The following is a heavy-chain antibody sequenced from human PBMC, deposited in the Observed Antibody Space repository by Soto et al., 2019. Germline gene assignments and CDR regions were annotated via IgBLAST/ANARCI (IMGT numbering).Heavy chain of an antibody. D-gene: IGHD3-10*01. CDR1: GFTFSSYG. CDR3: ARDLEPTYYYGSGSYLDG. Sequence: GGSLRLSCAASGFTFSSYGMHWVRQAPGKGLEWVAVIWYDGSNKYYADSVKGRFTISRDNSKNTLYLQMNSLRAEDTAVYYCARDLEPTYYYGSGSYLDGWGQGTLVTVSS. V-gene: IGHV3-33*01. J-gene: IGHJ4*02. CDR2: IWYDGSNK.